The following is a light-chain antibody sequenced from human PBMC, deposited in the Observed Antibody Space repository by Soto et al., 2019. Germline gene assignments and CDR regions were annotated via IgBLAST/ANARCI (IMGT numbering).Light chain of an antibody. CDR3: QQYNNLPPDT. Sequence: EIVMTQSPATLSVSPGERATLSCRASQSISSNLAWYQQKPGQAPRLLIYGASTRATGIPARFSGSGSGTDFTLTISSLQSEDFAFYYWQQYNNLPPDTFGPGTKVDIK. CDR1: QSISSN. V-gene: IGKV3-15*01. J-gene: IGKJ3*01. CDR2: GAS.